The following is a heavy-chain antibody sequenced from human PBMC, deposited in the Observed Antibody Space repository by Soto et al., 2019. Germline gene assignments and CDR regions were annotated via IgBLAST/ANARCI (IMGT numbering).Heavy chain of an antibody. J-gene: IGHJ3*02. Sequence: ASVKVSCKVSGCTLTELSMHWVRQAPGKGLEWMGGFDPEDGETIYAQKFQGRVTMTEDTSTDTAYMELSSLRSEDTAVYYCATAVTMVRGVQRAFDIWGQGTMDTVSS. CDR3: ATAVTMVRGVQRAFDI. D-gene: IGHD3-10*01. V-gene: IGHV1-24*01. CDR1: GCTLTELS. CDR2: FDPEDGET.